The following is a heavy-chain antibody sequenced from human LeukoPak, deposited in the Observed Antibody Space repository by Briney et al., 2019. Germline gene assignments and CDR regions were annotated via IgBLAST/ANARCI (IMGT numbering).Heavy chain of an antibody. J-gene: IGHJ6*02. Sequence: GGSLRLSCAASGFTFSSYAMSWVRQAPGKGLEWVSAISGSGGSTYYADSVKGRFTISRDNSKNTLYQQMNSLRAEDTAVYYCAKEGPWDYYYYYYGMDVWGQGTTVTVSS. D-gene: IGHD1-26*01. CDR2: ISGSGGST. CDR3: AKEGPWDYYYYYYGMDV. V-gene: IGHV3-23*01. CDR1: GFTFSSYA.